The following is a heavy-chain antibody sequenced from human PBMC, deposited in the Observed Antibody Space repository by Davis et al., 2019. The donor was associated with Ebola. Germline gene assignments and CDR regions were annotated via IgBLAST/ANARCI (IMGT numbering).Heavy chain of an antibody. CDR1: GGTFSSYA. Sequence: SVKVSCKASGGTFSSYAISWVRQAPGQGLEWMGRIITILGIANYAQKFQGRVTITADKSTSTAYMELSSLRSEDTAVYYCARVRYSSGWYSWFDPWGQGTLVTVSS. J-gene: IGHJ5*02. D-gene: IGHD6-19*01. CDR3: ARVRYSSGWYSWFDP. CDR2: IITILGIA. V-gene: IGHV1-69*04.